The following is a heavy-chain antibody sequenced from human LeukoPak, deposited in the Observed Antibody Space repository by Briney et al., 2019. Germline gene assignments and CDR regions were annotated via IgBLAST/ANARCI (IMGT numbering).Heavy chain of an antibody. V-gene: IGHV1-69*06. CDR3: AAYSVDIVVVNNWFDP. CDR1: GGTFSSYA. J-gene: IGHJ5*02. Sequence: GSSVKVSCKASGGTFSSYAISWVRQAPGQGLEWMGGIIPIFGTAIYAQKFQGRVTMTEDTSTDTAYMELSSLRSEDTAVYYCAAYSVDIVVVNNWFDPWGQGTLVTVSS. D-gene: IGHD2-15*01. CDR2: IIPIFGTA.